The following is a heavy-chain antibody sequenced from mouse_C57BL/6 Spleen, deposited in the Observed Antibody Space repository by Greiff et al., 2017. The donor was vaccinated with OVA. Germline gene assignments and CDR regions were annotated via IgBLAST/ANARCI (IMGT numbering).Heavy chain of an antibody. CDR2: IRSKSNNYAT. CDR1: GFSFNTYA. V-gene: IGHV10-1*01. J-gene: IGHJ3*01. Sequence: EVQRVESGGGLVQPKGSLKLSCAASGFSFNTYAMNWVRQAPGKGLEWVARIRSKSNNYATYYDDSVKDRFTISRDDSESMLYLQMNNLKTEDTAMYYCVRDSLPFAWFAYWGQGTLVTVSA. CDR3: VRDSLPFAWFAY. D-gene: IGHD2-12*01.